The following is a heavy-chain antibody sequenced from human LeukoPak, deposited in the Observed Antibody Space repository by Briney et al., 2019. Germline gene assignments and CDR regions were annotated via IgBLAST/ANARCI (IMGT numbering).Heavy chain of an antibody. Sequence: GASVKVSCKASGYTFTSRGFSWVRQAPGQGLEWMGWIDADNGNTNYAQKFQGRVTMTTDTSTSTAYMELRSLGSDDTAVYYCARDEISGGWYNHWGQGTLVTVSS. CDR2: IDADNGNT. CDR3: ARDEISGGWYNH. D-gene: IGHD6-19*01. J-gene: IGHJ4*02. V-gene: IGHV1-18*04. CDR1: GYTFTSRG.